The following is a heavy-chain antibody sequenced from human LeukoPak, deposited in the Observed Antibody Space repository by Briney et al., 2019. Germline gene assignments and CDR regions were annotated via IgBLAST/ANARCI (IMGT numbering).Heavy chain of an antibody. V-gene: IGHV4-59*01. D-gene: IGHD3-9*01. CDR1: GGSISTYY. CDR2: IFYTGST. Sequence: PSETLSLTCTVSGGSISTYYWSWIRQPPGKGLEWLGYIFYTGSTNYNPSLKSRVTMSIDTSKNQFSLKLSSVTAADTAVYYCARGRYSAGDNWFDPWGQGTLVTVSS. CDR3: ARGRYSAGDNWFDP. J-gene: IGHJ5*02.